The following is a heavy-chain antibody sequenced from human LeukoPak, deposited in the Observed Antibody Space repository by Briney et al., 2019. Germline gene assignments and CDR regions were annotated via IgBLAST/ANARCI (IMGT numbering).Heavy chain of an antibody. J-gene: IGHJ3*02. CDR3: AKPNNGYTAFDI. D-gene: IGHD3-16*01. Sequence: GGSLRLSCAASGFTFSGYWMHWVRQAPGKGLVWVSRINNDGSYTSYADSVKGRFTISRDNAKNTLYVQMNSLRAEDTAVYYCAKPNNGYTAFDIWGQGTMVTVSS. CDR1: GFTFSGYW. V-gene: IGHV3-74*01. CDR2: INNDGSYT.